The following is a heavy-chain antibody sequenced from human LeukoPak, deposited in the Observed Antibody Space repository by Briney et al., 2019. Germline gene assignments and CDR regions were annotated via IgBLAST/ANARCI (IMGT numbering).Heavy chain of an antibody. D-gene: IGHD3-3*01. Sequence: PGGSLRLSCAASGFTFSSYGMHWVRQAPGKGLEWVAVISYDGSNKYYADSVKGRFTISRDNSKNTLYLQMNSLRAEDMAVYYCAKDPTIFGVVTPPNVWFDPWGQGTLVTVSS. CDR3: AKDPTIFGVVTPPNVWFDP. CDR1: GFTFSSYG. J-gene: IGHJ5*02. V-gene: IGHV3-30*18. CDR2: ISYDGSNK.